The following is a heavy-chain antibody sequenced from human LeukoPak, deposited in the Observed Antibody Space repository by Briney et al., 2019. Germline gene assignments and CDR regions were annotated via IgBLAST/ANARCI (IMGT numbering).Heavy chain of an antibody. CDR2: IYYSGST. D-gene: IGHD2-21*01. CDR1: GGSVSSGSYY. CDR3: ARVDSKGPYYYYGMDV. Sequence: SETLSLTCTVSGGSVSSGSYYWSWIRQPPGKGLEWIGYIYYSGSTNYNPALKSRVTISVDTSKNQFSLKLSSVTAADKAVYYCARVDSKGPYYYYGMDVWGQGTTVTVSS. V-gene: IGHV4-61*01. J-gene: IGHJ6*02.